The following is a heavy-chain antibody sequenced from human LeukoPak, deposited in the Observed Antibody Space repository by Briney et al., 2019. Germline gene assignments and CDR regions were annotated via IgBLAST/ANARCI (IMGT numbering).Heavy chain of an antibody. CDR2: IYTSGST. Sequence: PSETLSLTCTVSGGSISSYYWSWIRQPAGRGLEWIGRIYTSGSTNYNPSLKSRVTMSVDTSKNQFSLKLSSVTAADTAVYYCALERITIFGVRFPFDPWGQGTLVTVSS. V-gene: IGHV4-4*07. CDR3: ALERITIFGVRFPFDP. CDR1: GGSISSYY. J-gene: IGHJ5*02. D-gene: IGHD3-3*01.